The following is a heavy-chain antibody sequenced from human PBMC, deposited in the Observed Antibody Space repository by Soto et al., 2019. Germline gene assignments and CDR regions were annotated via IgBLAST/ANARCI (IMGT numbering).Heavy chain of an antibody. CDR2: IWYDGSNK. Sequence: QVQLVESGGGVVQPGRSLRLSCAASGFTFSSYGMHWVRQAPGKGLEWVAVIWYDGSNKYYADSVKGRFTISRDNSKNTPYLQMNSLRVEDTAVYYCARDGSGDRHAFDIWGQGTMVTVSS. V-gene: IGHV3-33*01. CDR1: GFTFSSYG. D-gene: IGHD3-10*01. J-gene: IGHJ3*02. CDR3: ARDGSGDRHAFDI.